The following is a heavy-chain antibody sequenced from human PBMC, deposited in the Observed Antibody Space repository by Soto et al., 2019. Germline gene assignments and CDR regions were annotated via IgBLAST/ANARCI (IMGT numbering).Heavy chain of an antibody. V-gene: IGHV3-23*01. CDR2: ISGNGVTT. CDR1: GFTFSSYA. D-gene: IGHD2-2*01. Sequence: EVQLLESGGGLVQPGGSLRLSCAASGFTFSSYAMNWVRQTPGKGLEWVSGISGNGVTTYYADSVKGRFTISRDNSENTLYLQMNSLRAEDTAVYFCASRHPYCSSTTCYDPWGQGTLVTVSS. J-gene: IGHJ5*02. CDR3: ASRHPYCSSTTCYDP.